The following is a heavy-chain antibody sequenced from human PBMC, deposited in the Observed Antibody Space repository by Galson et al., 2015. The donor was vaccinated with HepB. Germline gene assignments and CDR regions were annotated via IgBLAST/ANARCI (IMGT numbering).Heavy chain of an antibody. CDR1: GGTFSSYA. D-gene: IGHD5-12*01. CDR2: IIPIFGTA. Sequence: SVKVSCKASGGTFSSYAISWVRQAPGQGLEWMGGIIPIFGTANYAQKFQGRVTITADESTSTAYMELSSLRSEDTAVYYCAARYGGYGGFGYWGQGTLVTVSS. J-gene: IGHJ4*02. CDR3: AARYGGYGGFGY. V-gene: IGHV1-69*13.